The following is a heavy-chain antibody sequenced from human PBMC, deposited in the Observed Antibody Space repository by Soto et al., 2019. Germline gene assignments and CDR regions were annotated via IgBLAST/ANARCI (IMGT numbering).Heavy chain of an antibody. D-gene: IGHD2-2*01. Sequence: QVQLVQSGTEVKKPGASVKGSCKTSGYSFTKYGLHWVRQAPGQRLEWMGWINPGNGDTKYSQKFQGRVTITRDTSATTAYMELSSLRSDDSAVFYCARTDCSSTSGYNYYYYGMDVWGQVTTVTVSS. CDR2: INPGNGDT. CDR1: GYSFTKYG. V-gene: IGHV1-3*01. CDR3: ARTDCSSTSGYNYYYYGMDV. J-gene: IGHJ6*02.